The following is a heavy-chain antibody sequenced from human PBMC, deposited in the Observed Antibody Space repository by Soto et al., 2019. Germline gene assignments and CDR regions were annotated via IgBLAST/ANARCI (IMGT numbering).Heavy chain of an antibody. V-gene: IGHV3-21*02. J-gene: IGHJ3*02. CDR3: ARATAPRITVLRGPPPMRGFDI. Sequence: EVQLVESGGGLVKPGGSLRLSCIASGFTFRSYSMTWVRQAPGKGLEWVSSIRGGNNYTSYADSVKGRFTISRDNAKNSLFLQVNSLRAEDTAVYYCARATAPRITVLRGPPPMRGFDIWGQGTMVTVSS. D-gene: IGHD3-10*01. CDR2: IRGGNNYT. CDR1: GFTFRSYS.